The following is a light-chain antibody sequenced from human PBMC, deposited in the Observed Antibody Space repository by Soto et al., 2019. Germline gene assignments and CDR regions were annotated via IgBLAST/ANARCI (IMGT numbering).Light chain of an antibody. Sequence: EIVLTHSPGTLSFSPVERATLXWRASQSVSSSYLAWYQQKPGQAPRLLIYGASSRATGIPDRFSGSGSGTDFTLTISRLEPEDFAVYYCQQYGSSPTFGQGTRLEIK. CDR3: QQYGSSPT. V-gene: IGKV3-20*01. CDR2: GAS. J-gene: IGKJ5*01. CDR1: QSVSSSY.